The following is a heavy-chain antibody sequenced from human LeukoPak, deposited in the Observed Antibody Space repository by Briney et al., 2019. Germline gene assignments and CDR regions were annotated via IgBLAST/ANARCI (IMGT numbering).Heavy chain of an antibody. Sequence: GGSLRLSCAASGFTFSSYAMSWVRQAPGKGLEWVPAISGSGGTTYYADSVKGRFTISRDNSKNTLYLQVNSLRVEDTAVYYCAKARVTGTTTLAYWGQGTLVTVSS. D-gene: IGHD1-7*01. CDR2: ISGSGGTT. CDR1: GFTFSSYA. V-gene: IGHV3-23*01. CDR3: AKARVTGTTTLAY. J-gene: IGHJ4*02.